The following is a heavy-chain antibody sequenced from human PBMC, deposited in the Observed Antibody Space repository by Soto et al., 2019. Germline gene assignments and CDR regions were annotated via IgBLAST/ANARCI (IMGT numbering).Heavy chain of an antibody. CDR1: GFTFSSYG. J-gene: IGHJ6*02. Sequence: GGSLRLSCAASGFTFSSYGMHWVRQAPGKGLEWVAVISYDGSNKYYADSVKGRFTISRDNSKNTLYLQMNSLRAEDTAVYYCAKDPYGDYYYYGMDVWGQGTTVTVSS. D-gene: IGHD4-17*01. CDR2: ISYDGSNK. V-gene: IGHV3-30*18. CDR3: AKDPYGDYYYYGMDV.